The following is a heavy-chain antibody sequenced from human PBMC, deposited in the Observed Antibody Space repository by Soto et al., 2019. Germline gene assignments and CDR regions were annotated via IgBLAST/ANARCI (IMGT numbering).Heavy chain of an antibody. CDR3: TRERSLVSFLFDY. D-gene: IGHD3-16*01. CDR2: ISGSGRGSRP. Sequence: PGGSLRLSCVESGFDFSNYAVAWVRQAPGKGLEWVSSISGSGRGSRPYYADSVQGRFTISRDHSKNIVSLQMDSMRVDDTAVYYCTRERSLVSFLFDYWG. V-gene: IGHV3-23*01. J-gene: IGHJ4*01. CDR1: GFDFSNYA.